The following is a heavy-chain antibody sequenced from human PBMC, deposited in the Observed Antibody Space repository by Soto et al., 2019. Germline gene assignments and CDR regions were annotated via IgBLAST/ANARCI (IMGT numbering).Heavy chain of an antibody. D-gene: IGHD2-21*02. J-gene: IGHJ4*02. CDR2: IFYSGST. Sequence: SETLSLTCTVSSGSISSTIYSWDWIRQPPGKGLEWIGSIFYSGSTYYNPSLKSRVTISVDTSKNQFSLTLTSVTAADTAVYYCATAPGPYWGQGTLVTVSS. CDR3: ATAPGPY. V-gene: IGHV4-39*01. CDR1: SGSISSTIYS.